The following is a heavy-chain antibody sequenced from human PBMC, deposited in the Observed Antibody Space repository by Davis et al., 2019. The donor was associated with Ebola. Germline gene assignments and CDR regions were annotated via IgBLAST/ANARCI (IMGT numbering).Heavy chain of an antibody. V-gene: IGHV4-4*02. CDR3: ARDGTHYYDNSGPDY. Sequence: SETLSLTCAVSGGSISSSNWWSWVRQPPGKGLEWIGEIYHSGSTNYNPSLKSRVTMSVDTSKNQFSLKLSSVTAADTAVYYCARDGTHYYDNSGPDYWGQGTLVTVSS. CDR1: GGSISSSNW. J-gene: IGHJ4*02. CDR2: IYHSGST. D-gene: IGHD3-22*01.